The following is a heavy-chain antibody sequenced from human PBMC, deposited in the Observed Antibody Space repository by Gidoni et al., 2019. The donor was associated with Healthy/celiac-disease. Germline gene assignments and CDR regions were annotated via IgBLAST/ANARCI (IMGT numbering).Heavy chain of an antibody. CDR2: ISAYNCNT. CDR3: ARDRWERPAVAFDI. CDR1: GYTCTSYG. D-gene: IGHD1-26*01. V-gene: IGHV1-18*01. Sequence: HVQLVRSGAGAKKPVASVKFSCKASGYTCTSYGISWVRQAPGQGREWMGCISAYNCNTNYAQKLQGRVTMTTDTSMSTAYMQLRSLRSDDTAVYYCARDRWERPAVAFDIWGQGTMVPVSS. J-gene: IGHJ3*02.